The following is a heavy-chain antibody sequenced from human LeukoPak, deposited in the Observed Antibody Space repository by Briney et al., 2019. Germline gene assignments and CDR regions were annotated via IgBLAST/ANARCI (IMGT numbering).Heavy chain of an antibody. J-gene: IGHJ3*02. CDR2: IYYSGST. V-gene: IGHV4-59*12. CDR3: ARIGTIRRAFDI. Sequence: SETLSLTCTVSGGSISSYYWSWIRQPPGKGLEWIGYIYYSGSTNYNPSLKSRVTISVDRSKNQFSLKLSSVTAADTAVYYCARIGTIRRAFDIWGQGTMVTVSS. CDR1: GGSISSYY. D-gene: IGHD2-2*02.